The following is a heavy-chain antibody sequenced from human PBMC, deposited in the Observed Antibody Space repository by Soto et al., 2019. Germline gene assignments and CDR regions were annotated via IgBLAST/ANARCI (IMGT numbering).Heavy chain of an antibody. D-gene: IGHD6-13*01. J-gene: IGHJ4*02. Sequence: QVQLVESGGGVVQPGMCLRLSCAASGFTFRSHGMHWVRQAPGKGLEWVAVIWYDGSNQYYADSVKGRFTISRDNSKNTLFLQMNSLRAEDTAVYYCARDIAARRLDYWGQGTLVTVSS. CDR3: ARDIAARRLDY. CDR1: GFTFRSHG. CDR2: IWYDGSNQ. V-gene: IGHV3-33*01.